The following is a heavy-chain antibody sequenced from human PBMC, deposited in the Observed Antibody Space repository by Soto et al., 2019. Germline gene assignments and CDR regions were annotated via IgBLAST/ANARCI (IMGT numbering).Heavy chain of an antibody. CDR1: GGTFNTYA. V-gene: IGHV1-69*01. CDR3: AKEAGDH. Sequence: QMQQVQSGAEVKERGSSVTISCKTSGGTFNTYALTWVRQAPGQGLEWIGGIIPMFGIKNVAQRFQGRVTIHADESLTTAYMEMTSLRSDDTAVYYCAKEAGDHWGQGTLVTVSS. CDR2: IIPMFGIK. J-gene: IGHJ4*02. D-gene: IGHD3-10*01.